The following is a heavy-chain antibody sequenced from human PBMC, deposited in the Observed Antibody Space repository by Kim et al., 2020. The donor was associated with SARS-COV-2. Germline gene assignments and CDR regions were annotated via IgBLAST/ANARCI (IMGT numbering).Heavy chain of an antibody. Sequence: GRCTISRDNSKNTRYLQMNSLRAEDTAVYYCARGGYCSGGSCYSEGYFDYWGQGTLVTVSS. V-gene: IGHV3-30*01. J-gene: IGHJ4*02. CDR3: ARGGYCSGGSCYSEGYFDY. D-gene: IGHD2-15*01.